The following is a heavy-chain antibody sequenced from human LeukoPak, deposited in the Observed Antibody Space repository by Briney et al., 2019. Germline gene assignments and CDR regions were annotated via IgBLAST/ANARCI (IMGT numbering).Heavy chain of an antibody. V-gene: IGHV3-21*01. CDR3: ARDRGSNYGGAFDI. J-gene: IGHJ3*02. Sequence: GGSLRLSCAASGFTFSSYAMSWVRQAPGKGLEWVSSISSSSSYIYYADSVKGRFTISRDNAKNSLYLQMNSLRAEDTAVYYCARDRGSNYGGAFDIWGQGTMVTVSS. D-gene: IGHD4-11*01. CDR2: ISSSSSYI. CDR1: GFTFSSYA.